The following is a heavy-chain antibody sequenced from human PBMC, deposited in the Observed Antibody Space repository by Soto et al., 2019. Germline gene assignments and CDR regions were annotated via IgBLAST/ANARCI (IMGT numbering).Heavy chain of an antibody. CDR1: GGTFSSYA. V-gene: IGHV1-69*13. D-gene: IGHD2-2*01. Sequence: SVKVSCKASGGTFSSYAISWVRQAPGQGLEWMGGIIPIFGTASYAQKFQGRVTITADESTSTAYMELSSLRSEDTAVYYCAGYCSSTSCYHFDWFDPWGQGTLVTVSS. J-gene: IGHJ5*02. CDR3: AGYCSSTSCYHFDWFDP. CDR2: IIPIFGTA.